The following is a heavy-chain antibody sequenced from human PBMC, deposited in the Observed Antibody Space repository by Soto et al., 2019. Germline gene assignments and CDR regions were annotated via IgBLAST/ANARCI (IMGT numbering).Heavy chain of an antibody. V-gene: IGHV5-51*01. Sequence: PGESLKISCNGSGYFFTINWIGWVLQMPGKGLEWMGIIYPGDSDTKYSPSFQGQVTISADKSMSTAYLQWSRLKASDTAMYYCARLLGGTSVDYWGQGTLVTVS. CDR1: GYFFTINW. CDR3: ARLLGGTSVDY. J-gene: IGHJ4*02. D-gene: IGHD2-8*02. CDR2: IYPGDSDT.